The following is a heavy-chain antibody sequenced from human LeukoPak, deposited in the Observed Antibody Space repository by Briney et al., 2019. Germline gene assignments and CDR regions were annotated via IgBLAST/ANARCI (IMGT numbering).Heavy chain of an antibody. V-gene: IGHV1-46*01. CDR1: GYTFTSYY. D-gene: IGHD6-13*01. CDR2: INPSGGST. Sequence: ASVTVSFKASGYTFTSYYMHWVRQAPGQGLEWMGIINPSGGSTSYAQKFQGRVTMTRDTSTSTVYMELSSLRSEDTAVFYCARDAPIAAAGSFDYWGQGTLVTVSS. CDR3: ARDAPIAAAGSFDY. J-gene: IGHJ4*02.